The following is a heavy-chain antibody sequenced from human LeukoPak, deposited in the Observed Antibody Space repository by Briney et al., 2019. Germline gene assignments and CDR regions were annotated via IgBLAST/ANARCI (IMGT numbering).Heavy chain of an antibody. CDR1: GFTFSSYA. CDR3: ARASSSSSRDY. J-gene: IGHJ4*02. Sequence: GGSLRLSCAASGFTFSSYAMSWVRQAPGKGLEWVANIKQDGGEKYYVDSVRGRFTISRDNAKNSLYLQMNSLRAEDTAVYYCARASSSSSRDYWGQGTLVTVSS. D-gene: IGHD6-6*01. CDR2: IKQDGGEK. V-gene: IGHV3-7*01.